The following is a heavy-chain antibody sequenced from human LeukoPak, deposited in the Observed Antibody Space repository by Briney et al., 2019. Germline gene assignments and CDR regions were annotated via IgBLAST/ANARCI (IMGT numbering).Heavy chain of an antibody. J-gene: IGHJ4*02. D-gene: IGHD3-9*01. V-gene: IGHV1-69*13. CDR3: ATRNYDILTGYHY. CDR2: IIPIFGTA. Sequence: ASVKVSCKASGGTFSSYAISWVRQAPGQGLEWMGGIIPIFGTANYAQKFQGRVTITADESTSTAYMELSSLRSEDTAVYYCATRNYDILTGYHYWGQGTLVTVSS. CDR1: GGTFSSYA.